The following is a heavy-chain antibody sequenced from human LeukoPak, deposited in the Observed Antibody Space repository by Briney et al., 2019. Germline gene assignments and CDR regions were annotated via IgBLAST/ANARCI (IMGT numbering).Heavy chain of an antibody. CDR2: IRGSGGST. CDR1: GFTFSSYA. J-gene: IGHJ4*02. Sequence: GGSLRLSCAASGFTFSSYAMSWVRQAPGKGLEWVSAIRGSGGSTYYADSVKGRFTISRDNSKNTLYLQMNSLRAEDTAVYYCAKDRAMIVVALGPFDYWGQGTLVTVSS. D-gene: IGHD3-22*01. CDR3: AKDRAMIVVALGPFDY. V-gene: IGHV3-23*01.